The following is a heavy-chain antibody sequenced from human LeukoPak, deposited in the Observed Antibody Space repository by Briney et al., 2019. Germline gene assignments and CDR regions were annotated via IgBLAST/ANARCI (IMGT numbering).Heavy chain of an antibody. D-gene: IGHD3-22*01. V-gene: IGHV3-30*02. CDR2: IRYDGSNK. CDR1: GFTFSSYG. J-gene: IGHJ4*02. Sequence: GGSLILSCAASGFTFSSYGMHWVRQAPGKGLEWVAFIRYDGSNKYYADPVKGRFTISRDNSKNTLYLQMNSLRAEDTAVYYCARPSFYDSSGYYLPYWGQGTLVTVSS. CDR3: ARPSFYDSSGYYLPY.